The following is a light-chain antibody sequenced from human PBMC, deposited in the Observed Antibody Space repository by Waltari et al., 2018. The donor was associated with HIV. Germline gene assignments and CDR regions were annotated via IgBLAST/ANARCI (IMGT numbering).Light chain of an antibody. CDR1: SSNIGAGCD. CDR2: GYR. J-gene: IGLJ3*02. CDR3: QSYDSSLSWV. Sequence: QSVLTPPPSVSGAPGPRVTIPCPGSSSNIGAGCDVPRDPPPPGTAPKLLTYGYRNRPSGVPDRFSGSKSGTSASLAITGLQAEDEADYYCQSYDSSLSWVFGGGTKLTVL. V-gene: IGLV1-40*01.